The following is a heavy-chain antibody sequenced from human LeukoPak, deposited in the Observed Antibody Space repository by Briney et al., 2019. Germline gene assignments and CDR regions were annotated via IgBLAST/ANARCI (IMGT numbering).Heavy chain of an antibody. D-gene: IGHD5-18*01. CDR1: VFTFSSYG. J-gene: IGHJ4*02. CDR2: ISYDVSNK. CDR3: AKGTSSDTAMVPVDY. V-gene: IGHV3-30*18. Sequence: GRSLRLSCAASVFTFSSYGMHWVRQAPRKGLEWVAVISYDVSNKYYADSVKGRFTISRDNSKNTLYLQMNSLRAEDTGVYYCAKGTSSDTAMVPVDYWGQGTLVTVSS.